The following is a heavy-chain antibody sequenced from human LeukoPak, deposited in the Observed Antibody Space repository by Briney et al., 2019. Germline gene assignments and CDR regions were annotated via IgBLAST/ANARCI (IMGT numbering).Heavy chain of an antibody. V-gene: IGHV1-69*01. J-gene: IGHJ4*02. D-gene: IGHD6-13*01. CDR1: GGTFSSYA. Sequence: SVKVSCKASGGTFSSYAISWVRQAPGQGLEWMGGIIPIFGTANYAQKFQGRVTITADESTSTVYMELSSLRSEDTAVYYCARSSSWYSGFDYWGQGTLVTVSS. CDR2: IIPIFGTA. CDR3: ARSSSWYSGFDY.